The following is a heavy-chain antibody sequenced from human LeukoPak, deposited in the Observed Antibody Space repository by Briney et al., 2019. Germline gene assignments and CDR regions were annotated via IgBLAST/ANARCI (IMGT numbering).Heavy chain of an antibody. CDR2: IYYSGST. CDR3: ARVLLWFGEPPCWFDP. V-gene: IGHV4-61*01. CDR1: GGSVSSGSYY. J-gene: IGHJ5*02. Sequence: PSETLSLTCTVSGGSVSSGSYYWSWIRQPPGKGLEWIGYIYYSGSTNYNPSLKSRVTISVDRSKNQFSLKLSSVTAADTAVYYCARVLLWFGEPPCWFDPWGQGTLVTVSS. D-gene: IGHD3-10*01.